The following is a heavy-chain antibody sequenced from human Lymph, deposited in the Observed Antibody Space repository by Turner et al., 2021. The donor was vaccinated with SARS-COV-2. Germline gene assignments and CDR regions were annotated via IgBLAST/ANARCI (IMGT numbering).Heavy chain of an antibody. D-gene: IGHD6-19*01. V-gene: IGHV4-34*01. CDR2: SNHSGST. CDR1: GGSFSDYY. Sequence: QVKLQQVGAGLLKSSETLSLTCAVDGGSFSDYYWSWTCQPPGKGLEWMGESNHSGSTNYNPSLKSRVTISVDTSKNQFSLKLNSVTAADTAVYYCARVVIAVAGTYPIQVYYYYGMDVWGQGTTVTVSS. CDR3: ARVVIAVAGTYPIQVYYYYGMDV. J-gene: IGHJ6*02.